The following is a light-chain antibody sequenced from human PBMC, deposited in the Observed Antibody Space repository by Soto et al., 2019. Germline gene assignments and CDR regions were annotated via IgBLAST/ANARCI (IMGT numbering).Light chain of an antibody. CDR1: QSVSSN. J-gene: IGKJ1*01. CDR3: QQYNNWLWT. V-gene: IGKV3-15*01. Sequence: EIVMTQSPATLSVSPGERATLSCRASQSVSSNLAWYQQEPGQAPRLLIYGASTRATGIPARFSGSGSGTEFTLTISSLQSEDVAVYYCQQYNNWLWTFGQGPKVDIK. CDR2: GAS.